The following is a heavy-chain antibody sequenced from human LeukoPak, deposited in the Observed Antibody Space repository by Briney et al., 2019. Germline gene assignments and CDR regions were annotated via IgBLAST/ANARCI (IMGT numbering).Heavy chain of an antibody. Sequence: GGSLRLSCAASGFPFSTYAMTWVRQAPGKGLEWVSGITGSDSSTYYADSVRGRFTISRDNSKNTVFLQMSSLRADDTAIYYCARGATPYDYGGNSVYWGQGTLVTVSS. CDR3: ARGATPYDYGGNSVY. V-gene: IGHV3-23*01. CDR2: ITGSDSST. D-gene: IGHD4-23*01. J-gene: IGHJ4*02. CDR1: GFPFSTYA.